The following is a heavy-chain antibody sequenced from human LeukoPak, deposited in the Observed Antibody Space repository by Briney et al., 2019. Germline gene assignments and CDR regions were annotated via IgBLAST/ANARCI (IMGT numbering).Heavy chain of an antibody. V-gene: IGHV5-51*01. Sequence: GESLKISCKGSGYSFTSYWIGWVRRMPGKGLEWMGIIYPGDSDTRYSPSFQGQVTISADKSISTAYLQWSSLKASDTAMYYCARGYYYDSSGYPYFQHWGQGTLVTVSS. D-gene: IGHD3-22*01. J-gene: IGHJ1*01. CDR2: IYPGDSDT. CDR1: GYSFTSYW. CDR3: ARGYYYDSSGYPYFQH.